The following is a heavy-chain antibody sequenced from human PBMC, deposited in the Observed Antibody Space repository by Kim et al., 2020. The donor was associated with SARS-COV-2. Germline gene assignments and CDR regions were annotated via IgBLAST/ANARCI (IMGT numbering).Heavy chain of an antibody. V-gene: IGHV3-7*03. Sequence: EKYYVESVKGRFTISRDNAKNSLYLQMNSLRVEDTAVYYCARILGGDFDYWGQGTLVTVSS. J-gene: IGHJ4*02. CDR2: EK. D-gene: IGHD7-27*01. CDR3: ARILGGDFDY.